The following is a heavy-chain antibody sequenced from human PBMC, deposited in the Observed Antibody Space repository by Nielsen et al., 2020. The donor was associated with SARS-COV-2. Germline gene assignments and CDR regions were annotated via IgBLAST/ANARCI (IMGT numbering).Heavy chain of an antibody. D-gene: IGHD5-24*01. CDR2: INTDGTVR. CDR3: AKEGIDGYNGAFDY. J-gene: IGHJ4*02. Sequence: GRSLRLSCAASGFTFSSRWMHWFRQAPGKGLVWVSHINTDGTVRNYADSVKGRFTISRDNAKNSLYLQMNSLRAEDTALYYCAKEGIDGYNGAFDYWGQGTLVTVSS. CDR1: GFTFSSRW. V-gene: IGHV3-74*01.